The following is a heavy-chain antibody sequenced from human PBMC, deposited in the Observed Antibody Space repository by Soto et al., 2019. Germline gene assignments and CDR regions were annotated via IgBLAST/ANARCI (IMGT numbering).Heavy chain of an antibody. J-gene: IGHJ4*02. CDR1: GFTFRNYG. V-gene: IGHV3-23*01. Sequence: EAQLLESGGDSVQPGGSLRLSCAASGFTFRNYGMTWVRQAPGKGLEWVSSISGNSFTTFYADSVEGRFTISRDNSKNMLFLQMTSLRGEDTAVYYCARGRGGLMYWGRGTLVTVSS. CDR3: ARGRGGLMY. D-gene: IGHD2-15*01. CDR2: ISGNSFTT.